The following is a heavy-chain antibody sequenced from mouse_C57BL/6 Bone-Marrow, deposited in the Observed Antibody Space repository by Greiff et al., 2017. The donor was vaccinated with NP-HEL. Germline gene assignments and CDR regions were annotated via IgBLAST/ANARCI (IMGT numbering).Heavy chain of an antibody. V-gene: IGHV1-50*01. D-gene: IGHD2-5*01. J-gene: IGHJ1*03. CDR1: GSTFTSYW. Sequence: VQLQQPGAELVKPGASVKLSCKASGSTFTSYWMQWVKQRPGQGLEWLGEIDPSDSYTNYNQKFKGKATLTVDTSSSTAYMQLSSLTSEDSAVYYCARDSNYVSWYFDVWGTGTTVTVSS. CDR2: IDPSDSYT. CDR3: ARDSNYVSWYFDV.